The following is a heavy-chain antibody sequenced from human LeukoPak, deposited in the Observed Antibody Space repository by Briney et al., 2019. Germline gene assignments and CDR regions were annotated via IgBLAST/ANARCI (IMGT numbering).Heavy chain of an antibody. V-gene: IGHV1-18*01. CDR1: GYTFTSYG. D-gene: IGHD6-19*01. CDR2: ISAYNGNT. J-gene: IGHJ6*02. Sequence: GASVKVSCKASGYTFTSYGISWVRQAPGQGLEWMGWISAYNGNTNYAQKLQGRVTMTTDTSTSTAYMELRSLRSDDTAVYYCARVEAWLVKNYYYGMDVWGQGTTVTVSS. CDR3: ARVEAWLVKNYYYGMDV.